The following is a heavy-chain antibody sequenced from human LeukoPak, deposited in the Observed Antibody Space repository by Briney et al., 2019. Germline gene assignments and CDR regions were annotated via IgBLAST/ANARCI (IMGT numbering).Heavy chain of an antibody. CDR3: ARLKPTHNYGSGSSTFDY. CDR1: GGTFSSYA. V-gene: IGHV1-8*02. CDR2: MNPNSGNT. Sequence: APVKVSCKASGGTFSSYAISWVRQAPGQGLEWMGWMNPNSGNTGYAQKFQGRVTMTRNTSKSTAYMELSSLRSEDTAVYYCARLKPTHNYGSGSSTFDYWGQGTLVTVSS. J-gene: IGHJ4*02. D-gene: IGHD3-10*01.